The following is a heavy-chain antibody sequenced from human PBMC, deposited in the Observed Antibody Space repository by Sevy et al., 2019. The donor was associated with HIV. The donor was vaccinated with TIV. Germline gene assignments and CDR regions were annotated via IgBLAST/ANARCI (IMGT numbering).Heavy chain of an antibody. Sequence: ASVKVSCKASGYTFTSYDINWVRQATGQGLEWMGWMNPNSGNKGYAQKFQGRVTMTRNTSISTAYMELSSLRSEDTAVYYCARGGGYCSGGSCRHDYWGQGTLVTVSS. J-gene: IGHJ4*02. CDR2: MNPNSGNK. V-gene: IGHV1-8*01. CDR3: ARGGGYCSGGSCRHDY. CDR1: GYTFTSYD. D-gene: IGHD2-15*01.